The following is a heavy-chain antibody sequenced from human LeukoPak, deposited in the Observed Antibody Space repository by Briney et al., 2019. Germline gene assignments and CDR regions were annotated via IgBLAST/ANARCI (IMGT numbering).Heavy chain of an antibody. Sequence: SETLSLTCTVSGGSINYGGWIRQPPGKGLEWIGSLYYSGTTHYNPSLKSRVTISVDTSKNQFSLKLSSVTAADTAVYYCAGLVGRYSSGLYYYYFDYWGQGTLVTVSS. J-gene: IGHJ4*02. CDR1: GGSINY. CDR2: LYYSGTT. CDR3: AGLVGRYSSGLYYYYFDY. D-gene: IGHD3-22*01. V-gene: IGHV4-39*07.